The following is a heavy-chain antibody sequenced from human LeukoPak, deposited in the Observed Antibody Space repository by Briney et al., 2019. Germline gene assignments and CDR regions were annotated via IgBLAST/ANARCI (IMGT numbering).Heavy chain of an antibody. Sequence: AAVTVSYKASGYTFTIYGISWVRQAPGQGREGMGWISAYNGNTNYAQKLQGRVTMTTDTSTSTAYMELRSLRSDDTAVYYCARDLWDYDSSGLGGWFDPWGQGTLVTVSS. J-gene: IGHJ5*02. CDR3: ARDLWDYDSSGLGGWFDP. CDR1: GYTFTIYG. V-gene: IGHV1-18*01. CDR2: ISAYNGNT. D-gene: IGHD3-22*01.